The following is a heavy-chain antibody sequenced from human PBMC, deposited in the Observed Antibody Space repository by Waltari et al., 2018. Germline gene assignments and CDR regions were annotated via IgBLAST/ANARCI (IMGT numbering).Heavy chain of an antibody. CDR2: INSDGNST. V-gene: IGHV3-74*01. CDR1: GFTFSSDW. D-gene: IGHD2-2*01. J-gene: IGHJ4*02. Sequence: EVQLVESGGGLVQPGGSLRLACAASGFTFSSDWTHWVRQAPGKGLVGVSRINSDGNSTRYADSVKGRFTISRDNAKNTLYLKMNSLRAEDTAVYYCARSEYQLLSPFDYWGQGTLVTVSS. CDR3: ARSEYQLLSPFDY.